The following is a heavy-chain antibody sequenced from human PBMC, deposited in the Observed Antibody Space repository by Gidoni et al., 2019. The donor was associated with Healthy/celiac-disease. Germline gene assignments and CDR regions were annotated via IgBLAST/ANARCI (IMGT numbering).Heavy chain of an antibody. CDR2: IYYSGST. CDR3: ARTTRRFFYDY. CDR1: GGSISSSSSY. V-gene: IGHV4-39*07. Sequence: QLQLQESGPGLVKPSETLSLTCTVSGGSISSSSSYWGWIRQPPGKGLEWIGSIYYSGSTYYNPSLKSRVTISVDTSKNQFSLKLSSVTAADTAVYYCARTTRRFFYDYWGQGTLVTVSS. D-gene: IGHD3-3*01. J-gene: IGHJ4*02.